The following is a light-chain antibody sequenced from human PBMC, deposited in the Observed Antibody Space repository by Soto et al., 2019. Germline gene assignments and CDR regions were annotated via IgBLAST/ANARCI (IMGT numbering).Light chain of an antibody. CDR1: SSDVGGYNY. CDR3: SSFTSSSTQV. Sequence: QSALTQPASVSGSPGQSITISCTGTSSDVGGYNYVSWYQQHQGKVPKLMIYEVSNRPSGVVNRFSGSKSGNTASLTISGLQAEDEADYYCSSFTSSSTQVFGTGTKLTVL. CDR2: EVS. J-gene: IGLJ1*01. V-gene: IGLV2-14*01.